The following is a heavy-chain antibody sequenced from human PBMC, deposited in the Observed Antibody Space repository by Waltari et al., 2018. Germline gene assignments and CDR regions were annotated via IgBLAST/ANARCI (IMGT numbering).Heavy chain of an antibody. CDR1: GYSISSGYY. J-gene: IGHJ4*02. CDR2: IYHSGST. D-gene: IGHD5-12*01. CDR3: ARQDSGYDSPLWVEYFDY. Sequence: QVQLQESGPGLVKPSETLSLTCAVSGYSISSGYYWGWIRQPPGKGLEWIGRIYHSGSTYYNPSLKSRVTISVDTSKNQFSLKLSSVTAADTAVYYCARQDSGYDSPLWVEYFDYWGQGTLVTVSS. V-gene: IGHV4-38-2*01.